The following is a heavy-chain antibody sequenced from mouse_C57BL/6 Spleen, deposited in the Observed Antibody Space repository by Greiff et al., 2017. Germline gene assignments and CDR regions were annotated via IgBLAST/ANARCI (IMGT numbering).Heavy chain of an antibody. Sequence: QVQLQQSGPGLVQPSQSLSITCTVSGFSLTSYGVHWVRQSPGKGLEWLGVIWRGGSTDYNAAFMSRLSITKDNSKSQVFFKMNSLQADDTAIYYCAKNGGDYYGSSYAMDYWGQGTSVTVSS. CDR1: GFSLTSYG. CDR3: AKNGGDYYGSSYAMDY. J-gene: IGHJ4*01. CDR2: IWRGGST. D-gene: IGHD1-1*01. V-gene: IGHV2-5*01.